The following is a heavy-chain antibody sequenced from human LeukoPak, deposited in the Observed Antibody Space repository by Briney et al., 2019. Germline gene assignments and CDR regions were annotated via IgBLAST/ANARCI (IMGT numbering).Heavy chain of an antibody. V-gene: IGHV4-34*01. Sequence: SETLSLTCAVYGGSFSGYYWSWIRQPPGKGLEWIGEINHSGSTNYNPSLKSRATIPVDTSKNQFSLKLSSVTAADTAVYYCARDHFGEYMDVWGKGTTVTVSS. D-gene: IGHD3-10*01. CDR1: GGSFSGYY. J-gene: IGHJ6*03. CDR3: ARDHFGEYMDV. CDR2: INHSGST.